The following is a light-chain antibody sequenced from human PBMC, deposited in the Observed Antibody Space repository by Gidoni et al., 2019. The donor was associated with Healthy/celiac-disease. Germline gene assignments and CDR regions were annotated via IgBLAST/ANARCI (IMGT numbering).Light chain of an antibody. CDR3: MQVLQTPYT. J-gene: IGKJ2*01. Sequence: DIVMTQSPLSLPVTPGEPASISCRSSQSLLHRNGYSYLDWYLQKPGQSPQLLISLASSRASGVPDRFSGSGSGTDFTLKISRVEADDVGVYYCMQVLQTPYTFGQGTKLDIK. CDR2: LAS. CDR1: QSLLHRNGYSY. V-gene: IGKV2-28*01.